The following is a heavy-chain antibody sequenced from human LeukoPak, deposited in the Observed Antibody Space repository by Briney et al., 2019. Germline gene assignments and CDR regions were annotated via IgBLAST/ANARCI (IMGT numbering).Heavy chain of an antibody. J-gene: IGHJ6*02. CDR2: IRSKANSYAT. CDR3: TSEFGELLETDRGPYYYYGMDV. D-gene: IGHD3-10*01. Sequence: GGSLRLSCAASGFTFSGSAMHWVRQASGKGLEWVGRIRSKANSYATAYAASVKGRFTISRDDSKNTAYLQMNSLKTEDTAVYYCTSEFGELLETDRGPYYYYGMDVWGQGTTVTVSS. V-gene: IGHV3-73*01. CDR1: GFTFSGSA.